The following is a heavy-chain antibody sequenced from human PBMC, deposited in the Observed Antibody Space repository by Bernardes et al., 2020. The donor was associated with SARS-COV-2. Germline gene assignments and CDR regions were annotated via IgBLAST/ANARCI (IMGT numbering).Heavy chain of an antibody. CDR1: GGSLNTYS. CDR2: IYNSDSGNT. V-gene: IGHV4-4*09. D-gene: IGHD3-10*01. Sequence: SETLSLTCTVSGGSLNTYSWSWIRQTPGKGLEWIGNIYNSDSGNTICNPSLKSRLTISADTSRNQLSLKLTSVSAADTAVYYCARVSGSKWFRYGLDVWGQGTTVTVSS. J-gene: IGHJ6*02. CDR3: ARVSGSKWFRYGLDV.